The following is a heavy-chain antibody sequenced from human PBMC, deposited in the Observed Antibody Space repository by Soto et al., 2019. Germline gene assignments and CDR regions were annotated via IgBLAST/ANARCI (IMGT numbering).Heavy chain of an antibody. Sequence: ASVKVSCKASGYTFTTYGISWVRQAPGEGLEWLGWINTHNGNTNYAQNLQGRVFMTADTSTNTAYMELRSLRSDDTAIYYCTREVSAPDYYYGMDAWGQETTVTVSS. CDR2: INTHNGNT. J-gene: IGHJ6*02. V-gene: IGHV1-18*01. CDR3: TREVSAPDYYYGMDA. D-gene: IGHD3-16*01. CDR1: GYTFTTYG.